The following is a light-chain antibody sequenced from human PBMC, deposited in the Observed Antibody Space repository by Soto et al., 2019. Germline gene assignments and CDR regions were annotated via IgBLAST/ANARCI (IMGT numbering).Light chain of an antibody. Sequence: QSVLTQSRPVSGSPVRSVTISYTGTSSDVGGYNYLSWYQQHPVKAPKLMIYDVSKRPSGVPDRFSGSKSGNTASLTISGLQAEDEGDHYCCSYAGSYTFGLGTGSKVIVL. CDR3: CSYAGSYTFG. CDR1: SSDVGGYNY. V-gene: IGLV2-11*01. J-gene: IGLJ1*01. CDR2: DVS.